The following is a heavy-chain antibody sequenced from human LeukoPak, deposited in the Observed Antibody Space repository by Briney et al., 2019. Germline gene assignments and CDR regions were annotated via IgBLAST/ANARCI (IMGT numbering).Heavy chain of an antibody. Sequence: GGSLRLSCAASGFTFAMSWVRQAPGKGLEWVSAISGSGGSTYYADSVKGRFTISRDNSKNTLYLQMNSLRAEDTAVYYCAKRVMVRGVIRTGEYYFDYWGQGTLVTVSS. CDR2: ISGSGGST. CDR3: AKRVMVRGVIRTGEYYFDY. CDR1: GFTFA. J-gene: IGHJ4*02. D-gene: IGHD3-10*01. V-gene: IGHV3-23*01.